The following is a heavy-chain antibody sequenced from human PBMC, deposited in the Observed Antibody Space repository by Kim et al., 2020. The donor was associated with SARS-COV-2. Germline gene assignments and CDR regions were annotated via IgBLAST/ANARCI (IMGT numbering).Heavy chain of an antibody. V-gene: IGHV1-46*01. J-gene: IGHJ6*02. D-gene: IGHD1-26*01. CDR2: INPSGGST. CDR1: GYIFTSYY. CDR3: VRGGIGGSYFSYYYGMDV. Sequence: ASVKVSCKASGYIFTSYYMHWVRQAPGQGLEWMGIINPSGGSTSYAQKFQGRVTMTRDTSTSTVYMELSSLRSEDTAVYYCVRGGIGGSYFSYYYGMDVWGQGTTVTVSS.